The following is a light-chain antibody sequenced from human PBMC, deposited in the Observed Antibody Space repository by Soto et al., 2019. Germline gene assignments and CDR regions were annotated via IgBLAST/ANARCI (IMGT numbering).Light chain of an antibody. J-gene: IGKJ5*01. Sequence: ETVLTQSTPRLSLSPGGRATPPCRAGQSVSSSYLAWYQQEPGQAPRLLIYGASSRANGVPDRFGGSRSGTEFTLTINNLEPEDFAVYYCQQRNVWPPITFGQGTRLEIK. CDR2: GAS. CDR1: QSVSSSY. CDR3: QQRNVWPPIT. V-gene: IGKV3D-20*02.